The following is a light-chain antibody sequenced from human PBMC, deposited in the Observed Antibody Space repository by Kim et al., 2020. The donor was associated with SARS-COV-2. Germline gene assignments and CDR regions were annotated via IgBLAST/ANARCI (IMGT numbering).Light chain of an antibody. J-gene: IGKJ4*01. V-gene: IGKV3-15*01. CDR3: QRYKSWPLT. Sequence: PAKRGTVTCRASQSVSRNVEWCKQKPGQAPRRRIYEASTRATGIPARFRGTGAGTEFSLTIIRLQSEDCAVYYCQRYKSWPLTFGGGTKVDIK. CDR1: QSVSRN. CDR2: EAS.